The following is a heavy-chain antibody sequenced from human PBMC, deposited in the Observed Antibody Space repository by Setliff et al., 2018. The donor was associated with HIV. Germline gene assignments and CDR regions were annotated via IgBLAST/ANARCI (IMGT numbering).Heavy chain of an antibody. CDR3: AASTEMVTFGYSYYYMDV. CDR2: VTPMFGTA. V-gene: IGHV1-69*13. CDR1: GGTFSSFG. Sequence: SVPVSFKASGGTFSSFGISWVRQAPGQGIEWMGGVTPMFGTAKYAQKFQGRVTITADESTSTVYMEMSSLRYEDTAVYYCAASTEMVTFGYSYYYMDVWGKGTTVTVSS. D-gene: IGHD3-16*01. J-gene: IGHJ6*03.